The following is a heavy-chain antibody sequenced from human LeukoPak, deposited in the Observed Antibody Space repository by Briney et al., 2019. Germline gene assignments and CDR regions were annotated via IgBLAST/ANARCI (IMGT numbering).Heavy chain of an antibody. CDR1: GFTVSSNY. CDR2: IIGSGAMT. D-gene: IGHD6-19*01. J-gene: IGHJ4*02. CDR3: AKDLSWLGLGY. V-gene: IGHV3-23*01. Sequence: GGSLRLSCAASGFTVSSNYMSWVRQAPGKGLEWVSGIIGSGAMTYYADSVKGLFTISRDNSKNTVYLQMNSLRADDTAVYYCAKDLSWLGLGYWGQGTLVTVSS.